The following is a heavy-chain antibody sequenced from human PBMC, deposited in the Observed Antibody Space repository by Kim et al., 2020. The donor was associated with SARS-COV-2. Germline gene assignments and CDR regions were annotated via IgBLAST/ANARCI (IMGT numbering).Heavy chain of an antibody. CDR1: GFTFSSYA. Sequence: GGSLRLSCAASGFTFSSYAMHWVRQAPGKGLEWVAVISYDGSNKYYVDSVKGRFTISRDNSKNTLYLQMNSLRAEDTAVYYCAREGGGVLRYFTNYYGMDVWGQGTTVTVSS. J-gene: IGHJ6*02. CDR3: AREGGGVLRYFTNYYGMDV. V-gene: IGHV3-30*04. D-gene: IGHD3-9*01. CDR2: ISYDGSNK.